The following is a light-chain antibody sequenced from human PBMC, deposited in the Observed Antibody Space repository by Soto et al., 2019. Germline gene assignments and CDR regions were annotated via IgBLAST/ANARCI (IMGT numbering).Light chain of an antibody. CDR1: SSDVGAFNY. CDR3: CSYASGSIYV. CDR2: EVG. V-gene: IGLV2-14*01. Sequence: QSAPTQPASVSGSPGQSITISCTGTSSDVGAFNYVSWYLQYPGKAPKLMIYEVGNRPSGVSNRFSGSKSGNTAPLTISGLQAEDEADYYCCSYASGSIYVFGTGTKLTVL. J-gene: IGLJ1*01.